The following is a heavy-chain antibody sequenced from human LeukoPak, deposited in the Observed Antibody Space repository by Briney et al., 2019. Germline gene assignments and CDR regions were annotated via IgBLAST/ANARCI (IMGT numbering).Heavy chain of an antibody. Sequence: GRSLTLSRVASGFTFSDFAMSWVRQAPGKGLEWVSGISGSGDRPYYADSARGRFTTSRDNPANTLYLQMTSLSAEDTAVYFCAKGSSAGRPYYFDYWGQGTLVTVSS. CDR3: AKGSSAGRPYYFDY. CDR2: ISGSGDRP. D-gene: IGHD3-10*01. V-gene: IGHV3-23*01. J-gene: IGHJ4*02. CDR1: GFTFSDFA.